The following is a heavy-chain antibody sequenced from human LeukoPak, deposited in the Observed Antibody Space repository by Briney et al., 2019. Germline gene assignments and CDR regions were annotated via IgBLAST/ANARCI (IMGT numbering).Heavy chain of an antibody. CDR1: GGSISSSIYY. J-gene: IGHJ4*02. CDR3: ARARANWNYDLDY. CDR2: VFYNGAT. Sequence: PSETLSLTCIVSGGSISSSIYYWAWVRQPPGKGLEWIGTVFYNGATQYSPSLRSRVTISIDTSTNQFSLKLTSVTAADTALYYCARARANWNYDLDYWGQGTLVTVSS. D-gene: IGHD1-7*01. V-gene: IGHV4-39*07.